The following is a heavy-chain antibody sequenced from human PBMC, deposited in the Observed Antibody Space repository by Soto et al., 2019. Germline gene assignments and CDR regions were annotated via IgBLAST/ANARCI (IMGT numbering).Heavy chain of an antibody. Sequence: EVQLVESGGDLVQPGGSLRLSCAASGFTFRSYWMYWVRQAPGKGLVWVSRISNDGSHTDYADSVKGRFTISRDNARNTLYLQVNSLRAEDTAVYYCARVRYTSTWYYYGMDVWGQGTTVIVSS. CDR3: ARVRYTSTWYYYGMDV. CDR1: GFTFRSYW. D-gene: IGHD6-13*01. V-gene: IGHV3-74*01. J-gene: IGHJ6*02. CDR2: ISNDGSHT.